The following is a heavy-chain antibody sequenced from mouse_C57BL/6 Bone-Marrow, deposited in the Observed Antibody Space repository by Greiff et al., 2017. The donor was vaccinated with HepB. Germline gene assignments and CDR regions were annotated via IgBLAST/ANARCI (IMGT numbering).Heavy chain of an antibody. J-gene: IGHJ3*01. V-gene: IGHV1-50*01. D-gene: IGHD1-1*01. Sequence: VQLQQPGAELVKPGASVKLSCKASGYTFTSYWMQWVKQRPGRGLEWIGEIDPSDSYTNYNQKFKGKATLTVDTSSSTAYMQLSSLTSEDSAVYYCARSYYGSSWFAYWGQGTLVTVSA. CDR3: ARSYYGSSWFAY. CDR2: IDPSDSYT. CDR1: GYTFTSYW.